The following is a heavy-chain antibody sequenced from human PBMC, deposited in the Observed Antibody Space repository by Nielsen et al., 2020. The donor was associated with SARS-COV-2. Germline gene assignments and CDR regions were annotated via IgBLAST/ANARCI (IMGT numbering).Heavy chain of an antibody. Sequence: GESLKISCAASGFTFSDYYMSWIRQAPGKGLEWVSYISSSGSTIYYADSVKGRFTISRDNAKNSLYLQMNSLRAEDTAVYYCARHDFWSGKGYWGQGTLVTVPS. D-gene: IGHD3-3*01. CDR1: GFTFSDYY. J-gene: IGHJ4*02. CDR2: ISSSGSTI. CDR3: ARHDFWSGKGY. V-gene: IGHV3-11*01.